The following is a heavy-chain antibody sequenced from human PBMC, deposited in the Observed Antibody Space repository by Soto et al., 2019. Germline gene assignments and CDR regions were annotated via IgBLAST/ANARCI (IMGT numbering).Heavy chain of an antibody. CDR3: ARVAVAGTDYYYYGMDV. D-gene: IGHD6-19*01. Sequence: QVQLVQSGAEVKKPGSSVKVSCKASGGTFSSYAISWVRQAPGQGLEWMGGIIPIFGTANYAQKFQGRVTITADESTSTAYMELSSLSSEDTAVYYCARVAVAGTDYYYYGMDVWGQGTTVTVSS. CDR2: IIPIFGTA. V-gene: IGHV1-69*12. CDR1: GGTFSSYA. J-gene: IGHJ6*02.